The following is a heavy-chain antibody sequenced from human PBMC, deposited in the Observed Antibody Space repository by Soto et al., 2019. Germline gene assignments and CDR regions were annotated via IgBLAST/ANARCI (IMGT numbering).Heavy chain of an antibody. V-gene: IGHV3-23*01. CDR3: AKGTYRDYVYWDHAFDI. CDR1: GFTFSSYA. D-gene: IGHD4-17*01. CDR2: ISGSGSRT. J-gene: IGHJ3*02. Sequence: PGGSLRLSCAASGFTFSSYAMSWVRQAPGKGLEWVSAISGSGSRTYYADSVKGRFTFSRDNSKKTLYLQMNSLRAEDTAVYFCAKGTYRDYVYWDHAFDIWGQGTMVTASS.